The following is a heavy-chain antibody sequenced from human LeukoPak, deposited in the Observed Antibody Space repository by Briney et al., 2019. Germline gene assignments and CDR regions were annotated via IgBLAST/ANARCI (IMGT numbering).Heavy chain of an antibody. J-gene: IGHJ4*02. CDR2: IYNSGTT. CDR3: ARHILTAGSIE. V-gene: IGHV4-59*08. Sequence: SETLSPTCTVSSGSISGYYWSWIRQPPGKGLEWIAYIYNSGTTKYNPYLKSRVTISMDTSRRQFSLRLSSVTAADTAVYYCARHILTAGSIEWGQGTLVTVSS. CDR1: SGSISGYY. D-gene: IGHD2-15*01.